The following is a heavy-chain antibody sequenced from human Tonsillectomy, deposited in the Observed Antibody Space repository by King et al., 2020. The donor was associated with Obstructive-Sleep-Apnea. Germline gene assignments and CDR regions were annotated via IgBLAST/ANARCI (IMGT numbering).Heavy chain of an antibody. CDR3: ARDYYYDSSGYYVDY. J-gene: IGHJ4*02. V-gene: IGHV4-38-2*02. CDR1: GYSISSGYY. CDR2: IYHSGST. Sequence: QLQESGPGLVKPSETLSLTCTVSGYSISSGYYWGWIRQPPGKGLDWIGSIYHSGSTYYNPSLKSRVTISVDTSKNQFSLKLSSVTAADTAVYYCARDYYYDSSGYYVDYWGQGTLVTVSS. D-gene: IGHD3-22*01.